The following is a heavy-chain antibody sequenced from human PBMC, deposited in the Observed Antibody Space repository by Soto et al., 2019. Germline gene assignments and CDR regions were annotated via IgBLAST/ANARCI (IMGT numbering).Heavy chain of an antibody. CDR3: AKPPLPPYGYVWGSYRYGNDY. Sequence: QVQLVESGGGVVQPGRSLRLSCAASGFTFSSYGMHWVRKAPGKGLEWVAVISYDGSNKYYADSVKGRFTIARDNTKHTMYQQMNGTQAEDTAVYCWAKPPLPPYGYVWGSYRYGNDYWGQGTLVTVSA. CDR2: ISYDGSNK. D-gene: IGHD3-16*02. J-gene: IGHJ4*02. CDR1: GFTFSSYG. V-gene: IGHV3-30*18.